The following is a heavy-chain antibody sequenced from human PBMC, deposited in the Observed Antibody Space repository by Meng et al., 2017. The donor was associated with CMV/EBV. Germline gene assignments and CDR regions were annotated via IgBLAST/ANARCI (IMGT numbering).Heavy chain of an antibody. CDR1: GFTFSSYA. CDR3: AKDLGGKGIFGVATGAY. J-gene: IGHJ4*02. D-gene: IGHD3-3*01. CDR2: ISGSGGST. V-gene: IGHV3-23*01. Sequence: LSLTCAASGFTFSSYAMSWVRQAPGKGLEWVSAISGSGGSTYYADSVKGRFTISRDNSKNTLYLQMNSLRAEDTAVYYCAKDLGGKGIFGVATGAYWGQGTLVTVSS.